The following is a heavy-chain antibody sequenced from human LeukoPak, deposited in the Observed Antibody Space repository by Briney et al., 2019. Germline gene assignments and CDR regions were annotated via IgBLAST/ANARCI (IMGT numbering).Heavy chain of an antibody. Sequence: ASVKVSCKASGYTLASYDINWVRQATGRGLEWMGWMHPNSGDTGYAQKFQGRVTMTRDTSISTAYLELSSLRSEDTAVYYCARVSPSGTSIDFDYWGQGTLVTVSS. D-gene: IGHD6-13*01. CDR2: MHPNSGDT. CDR1: GYTLASYD. V-gene: IGHV1-8*01. J-gene: IGHJ4*02. CDR3: ARVSPSGTSIDFDY.